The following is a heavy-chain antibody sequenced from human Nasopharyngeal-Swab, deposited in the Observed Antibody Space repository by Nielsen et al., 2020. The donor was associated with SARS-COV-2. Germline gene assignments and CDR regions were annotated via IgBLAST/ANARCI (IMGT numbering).Heavy chain of an antibody. J-gene: IGHJ5*02. D-gene: IGHD2-2*01. Sequence: WVRQAPGQRLEWMGWINAGNGNTKYSQKFQGRVTITRDTSASTVYMELSSLRSEDTAVYYCARGCSSTSCPQGVGWFDPWGQGTLVTVSS. V-gene: IGHV1-3*01. CDR2: INAGNGNT. CDR3: ARGCSSTSCPQGVGWFDP.